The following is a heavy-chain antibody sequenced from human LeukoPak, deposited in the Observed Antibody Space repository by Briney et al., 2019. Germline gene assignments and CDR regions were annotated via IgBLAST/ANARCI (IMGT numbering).Heavy chain of an antibody. CDR2: IRYDGSNK. Sequence: GGSLRLSCAASGFTFSSYGMHWVRQAPGKGLEWVAFIRYDGSNKYYADSVKGRFTISRDNSKNTLYLQMNSLRAEDTAVYYCAKERVPAAIAPNSFDYWGQGTLVTVPS. CDR1: GFTFSSYG. CDR3: AKERVPAAIAPNSFDY. V-gene: IGHV3-30*02. D-gene: IGHD2-2*01. J-gene: IGHJ4*02.